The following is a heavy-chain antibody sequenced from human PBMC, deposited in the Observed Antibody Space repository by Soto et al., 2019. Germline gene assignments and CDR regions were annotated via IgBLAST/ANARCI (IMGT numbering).Heavy chain of an antibody. D-gene: IGHD2-8*01. CDR1: GFTFSSYG. Sequence: GGSLRLSCAASGFTFSSYGMTWVRQAPGKGLEWVSSIKDSGDSTYYADSVKGRFTISRDNSKNTLYLQMNSLRAEDTAVYYCAKYVSVLAPWGQGTLVTVSS. CDR3: AKYVSVLAP. J-gene: IGHJ5*02. CDR2: IKDSGDST. V-gene: IGHV3-23*01.